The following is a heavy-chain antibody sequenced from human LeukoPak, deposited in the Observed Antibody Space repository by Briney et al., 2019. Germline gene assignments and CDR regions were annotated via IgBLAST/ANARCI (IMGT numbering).Heavy chain of an antibody. CDR3: ARESPAFDH. J-gene: IGHJ4*02. Sequence: GGSLRLSCAASGFTFSSYSMHWVRQATGKGLDWVAVISYDGSKKYYGDSVKGRFTISRDLSKNTMYLQMNSLRVEDTAVYYCARESPAFDHWGQGTLVTVSS. V-gene: IGHV3-30*04. CDR1: GFTFSSYS. D-gene: IGHD2-2*01. CDR2: ISYDGSKK.